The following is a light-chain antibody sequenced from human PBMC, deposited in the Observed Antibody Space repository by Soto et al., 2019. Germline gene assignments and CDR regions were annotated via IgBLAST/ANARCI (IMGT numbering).Light chain of an antibody. V-gene: IGKV3-11*01. J-gene: IGKJ1*01. Sequence: EIVLTQSPATLSLSPGERATLSCRASQSVSSYLAWYQQKPGQAPRLLIYDAYNRATGIQARFSGSGSGTDFTLTIRRLEPEDFAVYYCQQYGSSPRTVGQGTKVDIK. CDR3: QQYGSSPRT. CDR2: DAY. CDR1: QSVSSY.